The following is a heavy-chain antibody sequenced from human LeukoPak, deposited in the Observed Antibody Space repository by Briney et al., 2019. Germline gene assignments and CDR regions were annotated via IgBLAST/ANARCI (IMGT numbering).Heavy chain of an antibody. CDR3: ASSDSSSDYFDY. V-gene: IGHV3-48*02. D-gene: IGHD6-6*01. CDR2: ISSSSSTI. J-gene: IGHJ4*02. Sequence: GGSLRLSCAASGFTFSSYSMNWARQAPGKGLEWVSYISSSSSTIYYADSVKGRFTISRDNAKNSLYLQMNSLRDEDTAVYYCASSDSSSDYFDYWGQGTLVTVSS. CDR1: GFTFSSYS.